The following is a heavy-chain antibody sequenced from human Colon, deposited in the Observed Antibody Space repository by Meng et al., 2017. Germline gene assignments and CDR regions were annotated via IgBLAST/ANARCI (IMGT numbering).Heavy chain of an antibody. CDR1: GYTFSSYN. CDR3: ARDITGDGLVFIDF. CDR2: INAKSGDT. V-gene: IGHV1-2*02. D-gene: IGHD7-27*01. J-gene: IGHJ4*02. Sequence: ASVKVSCKASGYTFSSYNIQWVRQAPGQGLEWMGWINAKSGDTNYAQKFQGRVTMTRDTSISTAYMELRRLRSDDTAMYYCARDITGDGLVFIDFWGQGTLVTVSS.